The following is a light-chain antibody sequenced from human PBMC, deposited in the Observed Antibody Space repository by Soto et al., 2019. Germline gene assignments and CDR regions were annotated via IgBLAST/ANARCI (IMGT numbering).Light chain of an antibody. J-gene: IGKJ5*01. CDR1: QSVRSY. CDR2: DTS. CDR3: QQSSNWPPIT. Sequence: EIVLTQSPATLSLSPGERDTLSCRGSQSVRSYLAWYQHKPGQAPRLLIYDTSNRATGIPARFSGSGSGTEFTLTISSLEPEDFAVYYCQQSSNWPPITFGQGTQLEIK. V-gene: IGKV3-11*01.